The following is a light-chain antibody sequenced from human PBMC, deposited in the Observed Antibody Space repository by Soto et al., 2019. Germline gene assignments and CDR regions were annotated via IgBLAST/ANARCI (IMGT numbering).Light chain of an antibody. V-gene: IGKV3D-20*02. Sequence: EIVLTQSPGTLSLSPGERATLSCRASQTLSNSFIAWYQQKPGQAPRLLIYDTSSRATGVPDRYSASGSGTDFTLTITRLEPEDFAIYYCQQRSIWPPWTFGQGTKVDIK. CDR1: QTLSNSF. CDR2: DTS. CDR3: QQRSIWPPWT. J-gene: IGKJ1*01.